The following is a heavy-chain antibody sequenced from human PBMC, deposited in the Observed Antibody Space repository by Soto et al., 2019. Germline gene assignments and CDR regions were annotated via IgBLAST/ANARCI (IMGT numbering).Heavy chain of an antibody. Sequence: ASVKVSCNASGYTFTSSYIHWVRQAPGQGPEWMGIINPTSGGTSYAQNLQGRVTMTEDTSTDTAYMELSSLRSEDKAVYYCAKALRFLEWLPSMDVWGQGTTVTVSS. CDR2: INPTSGGT. D-gene: IGHD3-3*01. CDR3: AKALRFLEWLPSMDV. J-gene: IGHJ6*02. CDR1: GYTFTSSY. V-gene: IGHV1-46*01.